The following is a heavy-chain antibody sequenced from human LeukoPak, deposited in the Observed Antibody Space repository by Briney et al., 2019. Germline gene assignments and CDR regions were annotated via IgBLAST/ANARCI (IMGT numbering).Heavy chain of an antibody. CDR3: TRGNILSGYCFDF. CDR1: GGSISGYY. CDR2: IHYTGAT. V-gene: IGHV4-34*01. D-gene: IGHD3-9*01. J-gene: IGHJ4*02. Sequence: AETLSLTCAVYGGSISGYYWSWIRQPPGKGLEWVGEIHYTGATSYNPSLKSRATISIETSKNQVSLKLSSVTAADTAVYYCTRGNILSGYCFDFWGQGALVTVSS.